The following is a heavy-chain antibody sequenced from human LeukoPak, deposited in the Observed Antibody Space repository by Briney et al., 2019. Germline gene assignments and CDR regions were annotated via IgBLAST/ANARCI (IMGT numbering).Heavy chain of an antibody. J-gene: IGHJ4*02. CDR3: AKYGNSGWVIDN. D-gene: IGHD6-19*01. Sequence: SETLSLTCTVSGGSIGSDYWTWIRQPPGKGLEYIGYIDYTGGTNYNPSLKSRVTISVDTSKNQFSLKLSSVTAADTAVYFCAKYGNSGWVIDNWGQGTLVTVSS. CDR1: GGSIGSDY. V-gene: IGHV4-59*08. CDR2: IDYTGGT.